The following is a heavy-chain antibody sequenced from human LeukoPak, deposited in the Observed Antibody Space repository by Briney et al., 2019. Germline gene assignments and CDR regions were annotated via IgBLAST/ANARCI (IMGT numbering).Heavy chain of an antibody. CDR3: AKENLDDSSVGNHFDY. CDR2: ISGSGGST. D-gene: IGHD3-22*01. Sequence: GGSLRLSCAASGFTFSSYAMSWVRQAPGRGLEWVSAISGSGGSTYYADSVKGRFTISRDNSENTLYLQMNSLRAEDTAVYYCAKENLDDSSVGNHFDYWGQGTLVTVSS. V-gene: IGHV3-23*01. CDR1: GFTFSSYA. J-gene: IGHJ4*02.